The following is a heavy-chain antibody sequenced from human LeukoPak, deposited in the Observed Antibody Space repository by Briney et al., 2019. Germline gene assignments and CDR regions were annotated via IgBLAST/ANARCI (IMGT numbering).Heavy chain of an antibody. Sequence: AASVKVSCKASGGTFSSYAISWVRQAPGQGLEWMGRIIPILGIANYAQKLQGRVTMTTDTSTSTAYMELRSLRSDDTAVYYCARDFSFVVVVAASAFDIWGQGTMVTVSS. CDR2: IIPILGIA. CDR1: GGTFSSYA. V-gene: IGHV1-69*04. D-gene: IGHD2-15*01. CDR3: ARDFSFVVVVAASAFDI. J-gene: IGHJ3*02.